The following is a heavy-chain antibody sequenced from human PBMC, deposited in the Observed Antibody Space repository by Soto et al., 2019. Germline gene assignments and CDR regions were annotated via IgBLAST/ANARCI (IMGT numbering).Heavy chain of an antibody. J-gene: IGHJ1*01. CDR1: GFTFSSYV. Sequence: QVQLVESGGGVVQPGTSLRISCAASGFTFSSYVMHWVRQAPGKGLEWVALISHEENVKSYADSVKGRFTVSRDNSKNTLYLQMTSLRAEDTALYYCATEDDSSGYAGTFQHWGLGTLVTVSS. D-gene: IGHD3-22*01. CDR3: ATEDDSSGYAGTFQH. CDR2: ISHEENVK. V-gene: IGHV3-30-3*01.